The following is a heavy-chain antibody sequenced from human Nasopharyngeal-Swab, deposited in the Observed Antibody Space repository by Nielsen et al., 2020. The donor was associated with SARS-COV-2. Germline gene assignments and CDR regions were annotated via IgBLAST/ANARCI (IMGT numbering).Heavy chain of an antibody. CDR2: IKQDGSEK. V-gene: IGHV3-7*01. CDR3: ASLSSSSWFFDY. Sequence: GSLRLSCAASGFTFSSYWMSWVRQAPGKGLEWVANIKQDGSEKYYVDSVKGRFTISRDNAKNSLYLQMNSLRAEDTAVYYCASLSSSSWFFDYWGQGTLVTRLL. CDR1: GFTFSSYW. D-gene: IGHD6-13*01. J-gene: IGHJ4*02.